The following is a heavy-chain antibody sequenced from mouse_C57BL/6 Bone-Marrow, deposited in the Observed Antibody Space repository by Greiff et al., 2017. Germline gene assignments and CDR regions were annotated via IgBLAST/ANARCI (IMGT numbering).Heavy chain of an antibody. CDR3: ARPFYGYGPPWFAY. D-gene: IGHD2-9*01. Sequence: QVQLQQSGPELVKPGASVKISCKASGYAFSSSWMNWVKQRPGKGLEWIGRIYPGDGDTNYNGKFKGKATLTADKSSSTAYMQLSSLTSEDSAVYFCARPFYGYGPPWFAYWGQGTLVTVSA. V-gene: IGHV1-82*01. CDR2: IYPGDGDT. J-gene: IGHJ3*01. CDR1: GYAFSSSW.